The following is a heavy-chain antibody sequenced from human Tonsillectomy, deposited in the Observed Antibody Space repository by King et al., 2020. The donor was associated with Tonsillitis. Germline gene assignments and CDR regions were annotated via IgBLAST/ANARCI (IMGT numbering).Heavy chain of an antibody. CDR3: TTFLSGYSGYEVSTFDI. J-gene: IGHJ3*02. CDR1: GFTFDDYT. D-gene: IGHD5-12*01. CDR2: ISWEGGRT. V-gene: IGHV3-43*01. Sequence: VQLVESGGAVVQPGGSLRLSCAASGFTFDDYTMHWVRRAPGKGLEWVSLISWEGGRTYYVDSVKGRFTISRDNSKNSLFLQMNSLRSEDTALYYCTTFLSGYSGYEVSTFDIWGQGTMVTVSS.